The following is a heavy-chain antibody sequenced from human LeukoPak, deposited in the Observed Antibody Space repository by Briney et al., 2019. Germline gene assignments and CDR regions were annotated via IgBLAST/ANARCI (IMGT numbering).Heavy chain of an antibody. CDR3: ARDLGMRGYFDY. Sequence: PSETLSLTCAVSGGSISSGGYSWSWIRQPPGKGLEWIGYIYHSGSIYYNPSLKSRVTISVDRSKNQFSLKLSSVTAADTAVYYCARDLGMRGYFDYWGQGTLVTVSS. D-gene: IGHD7-27*01. V-gene: IGHV4-30-2*01. CDR1: GGSISSGGYS. CDR2: IYHSGSI. J-gene: IGHJ4*02.